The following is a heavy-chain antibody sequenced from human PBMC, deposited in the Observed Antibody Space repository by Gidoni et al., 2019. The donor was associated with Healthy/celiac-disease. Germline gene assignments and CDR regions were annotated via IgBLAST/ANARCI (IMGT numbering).Heavy chain of an antibody. D-gene: IGHD3-10*01. V-gene: IGHV2-26*01. Sequence: QVTLKESGPVLVNPTETLTLTCTVSGFSLSTARMGVSWIRQPPGKALEWLAHIFSNDEKSYSTSLKSRLTISKDTSKSQVVLTMTNMDPVDTATYYCALMGSPYYYYYYMDVWGKGTTVTVSS. CDR3: ALMGSPYYYYYYMDV. J-gene: IGHJ6*03. CDR2: IFSNDEK. CDR1: GFSLSTARMG.